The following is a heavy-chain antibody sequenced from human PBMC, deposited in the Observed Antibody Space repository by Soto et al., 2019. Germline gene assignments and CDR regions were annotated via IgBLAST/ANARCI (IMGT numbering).Heavy chain of an antibody. D-gene: IGHD3-16*01. CDR1: GFSFSSYN. Sequence: EVQLVESGGGLVQPGGSLRLSCAASGFSFSSYNMNWVRQAPGEGVEWVSYIIDSGTTIYYPDSVKGRFTISRDNAKESLYLQMNSLRDEDTAVYYCARMLVSLWGRYFDYWGQGTLVTGSS. V-gene: IGHV3-48*02. J-gene: IGHJ4*02. CDR2: IIDSGTTI. CDR3: ARMLVSLWGRYFDY.